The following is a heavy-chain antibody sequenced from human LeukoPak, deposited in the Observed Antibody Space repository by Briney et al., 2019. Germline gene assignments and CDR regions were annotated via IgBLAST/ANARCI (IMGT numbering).Heavy chain of an antibody. CDR3: ARGATYYYDSSGYYGYYYYYMDV. Sequence: GGSLRLSFAASGFTFSSYSMNWVRQAPGKGLEWVAYISSSSSTIYYADSVKGRFTISRDNAKNSLYLQMNSLRAEDTAVYYCARGATYYYDSSGYYGYYYYYMDVWGKGTTVTVSS. CDR1: GFTFSSYS. J-gene: IGHJ6*03. D-gene: IGHD3-22*01. CDR2: ISSSSSTI. V-gene: IGHV3-48*01.